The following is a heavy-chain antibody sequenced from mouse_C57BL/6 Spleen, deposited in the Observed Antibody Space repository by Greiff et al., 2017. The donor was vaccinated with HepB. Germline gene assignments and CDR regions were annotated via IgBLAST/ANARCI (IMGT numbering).Heavy chain of an antibody. D-gene: IGHD4-1*01. CDR1: GYTFTSYW. V-gene: IGHV1-5*01. CDR3: TRGYWDGGYFDV. J-gene: IGHJ1*03. Sequence: EVQLQQSGTVLARPGASVKMSCKTSGYTFTSYWMHWVKQRPGQGLEWIGAIYPGNSDTSYNQKFKGKAKLTAVTSASTAYMELSSLTNEDSAVYYCTRGYWDGGYFDVWGTGTTVTVSS. CDR2: IYPGNSDT.